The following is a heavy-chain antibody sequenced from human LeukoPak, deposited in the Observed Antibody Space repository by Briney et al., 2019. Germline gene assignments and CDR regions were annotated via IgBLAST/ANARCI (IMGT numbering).Heavy chain of an antibody. Sequence: GGSLRLSCAASGFTSSSYGMHWVRQAPGKGLEWVAVISYDGSNKYYADSVKGRFTISRDNSKNTLYLQMNSLRAEDTAVYYCGGVRGQIDPWGQGTLVTVSS. V-gene: IGHV3-30*03. CDR2: ISYDGSNK. D-gene: IGHD3-10*01. CDR1: GFTSSSYG. CDR3: GGVRGQIDP. J-gene: IGHJ5*02.